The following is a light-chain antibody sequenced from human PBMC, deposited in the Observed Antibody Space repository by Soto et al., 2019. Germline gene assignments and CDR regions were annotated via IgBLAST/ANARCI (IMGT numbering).Light chain of an antibody. J-gene: IGKJ2*02. CDR2: AAS. CDR3: QQSYSTPLCT. CDR1: QSISNY. Sequence: DIQMTQSPSSLSASVGDRVTIACRASQSISNYLNWYQQKPGKAPKLLIYAASNLQSGVPSRFSGSGSGTEFTLTISSLQPEDFATYYCQQSYSTPLCTFGQGTRLEI. V-gene: IGKV1-39*01.